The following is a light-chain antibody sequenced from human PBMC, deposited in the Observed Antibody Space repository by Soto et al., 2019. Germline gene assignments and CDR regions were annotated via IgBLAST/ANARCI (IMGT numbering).Light chain of an antibody. CDR2: GAS. J-gene: IGKJ4*01. Sequence: EIVLTQSPGTLSLSPGERATISCRASQSVSSSYLAWYQQKPGQAPRLLLYGASTRATGIPDRFSGSGSGTDFTLTISRLEPEDFAVYYCQQYGNSPPITFGGGTKVDIK. CDR1: QSVSSSY. CDR3: QQYGNSPPIT. V-gene: IGKV3-20*01.